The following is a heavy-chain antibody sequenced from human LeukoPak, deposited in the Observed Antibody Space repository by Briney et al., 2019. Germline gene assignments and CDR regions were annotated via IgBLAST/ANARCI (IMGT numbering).Heavy chain of an antibody. CDR2: IYYSGST. V-gene: IGHV4-61*01. CDR3: TTYYVGEGGRGH. CDR1: GGSVSSGSYY. J-gene: IGHJ4*02. Sequence: PSETLSLTCTVSGGSVSSGSYYRSWIRQPPGKGLEWIGYIYYSGSTNYNPSLKSRVTISVDTSKNQFSLKLSSVTAADTAVYYCTTYYVGEGGRGHWGPGTLVTVSS. D-gene: IGHD2-21*01.